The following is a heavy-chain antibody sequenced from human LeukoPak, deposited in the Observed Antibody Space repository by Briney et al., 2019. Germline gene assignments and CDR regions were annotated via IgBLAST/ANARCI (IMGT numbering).Heavy chain of an antibody. CDR2: IKQDGSEK. Sequence: GGSLRLSCAASGCTFSSYWMSWVRQAPGKGLEWVANIKQDGSEKYYVDSVKGRFTISRDNAKNSLYLQMNSLRAEDTAVYYCARVDSGSYYYYGMDVWGQGTTVTVSS. CDR1: GCTFSSYW. D-gene: IGHD1-26*01. V-gene: IGHV3-7*04. J-gene: IGHJ6*02. CDR3: ARVDSGSYYYYGMDV.